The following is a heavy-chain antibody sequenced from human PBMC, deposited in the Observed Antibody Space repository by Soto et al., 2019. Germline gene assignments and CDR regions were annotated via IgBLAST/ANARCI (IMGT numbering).Heavy chain of an antibody. CDR3: AKDSQVATGPTDY. D-gene: IGHD5-12*01. V-gene: IGHV3-23*01. CDR1: GFTFSSYA. Sequence: EVQLLESGGGLVQPGGSLRLSCAASGFTFSSYAMSCVRQAPGKGLEWVSAISGSGGTTYYEDSVKGRFTISRDNSKNTLYLQMDSLRAEDTAVYYCAKDSQVATGPTDYWGQGTLVTVSS. CDR2: ISGSGGTT. J-gene: IGHJ4*02.